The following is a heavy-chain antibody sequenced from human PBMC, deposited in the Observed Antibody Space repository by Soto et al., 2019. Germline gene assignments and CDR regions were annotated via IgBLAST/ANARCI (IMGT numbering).Heavy chain of an antibody. V-gene: IGHV1-18*01. Sequence: QVQLVQSGSEMKKPGVSVKVSCKASGYTFINYGLSWVRQAPGQGLEWMGWISAYIGQKDYSPKFRDRLTMTTDTPTTTAYMELTSLRSDDTAIYYCARGRSEVKYDFWGQGTLVTVSS. J-gene: IGHJ4*03. CDR3: ARGRSEVKYDF. CDR1: GYTFINYG. CDR2: ISAYIGQK. D-gene: IGHD2-21*01.